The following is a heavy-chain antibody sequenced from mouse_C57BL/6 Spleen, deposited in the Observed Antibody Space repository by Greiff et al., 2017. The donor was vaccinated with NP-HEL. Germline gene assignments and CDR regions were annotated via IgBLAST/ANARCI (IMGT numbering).Heavy chain of an antibody. Sequence: EVKLVESGGGLVQPKGSLKLSCAASGFSFNTYAMNWVRQAPGKGLEWVARIRSKSNNYATYYADSVKDRFTISRDDSESMLYLQMNNFKTEDTAMYYCVRHYPDYYVSSGYAMDYWGQGTSVTVSS. V-gene: IGHV10-1*01. CDR3: VRHYPDYYVSSGYAMDY. CDR1: GFSFNTYA. D-gene: IGHD1-1*01. J-gene: IGHJ4*01. CDR2: IRSKSNNYAT.